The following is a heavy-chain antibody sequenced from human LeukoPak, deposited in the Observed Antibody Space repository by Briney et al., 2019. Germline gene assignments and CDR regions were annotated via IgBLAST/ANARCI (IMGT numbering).Heavy chain of an antibody. V-gene: IGHV3-74*03. CDR3: ARDYRGSYYYYYMDA. Sequence: GGSLRLSCAASGFTLSSYWMYWVRQAPGKGLEWVSRTNSDGSSTTYADSVKGRFAILRDNAKNTVFLHVKSLRAEDTAVYYCARDYRGSYYYYYMDAWGKGTTVTVSS. CDR2: TNSDGSST. CDR1: GFTLSSYW. J-gene: IGHJ6*03. D-gene: IGHD4-11*01.